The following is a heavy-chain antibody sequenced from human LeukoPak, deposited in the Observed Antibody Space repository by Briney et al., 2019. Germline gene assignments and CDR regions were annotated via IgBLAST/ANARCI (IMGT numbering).Heavy chain of an antibody. D-gene: IGHD2-21*02. Sequence: AASVKVSCKASGYTFTSYGISWVRQAPGQGLAWMGWISAYNGNTNYAQKLQGRVTMTTDTSTSTAYMELRSLRSDDTAVYYCARDQSGDHSSYFDYWGQGTLVTVSS. CDR2: ISAYNGNT. V-gene: IGHV1-18*01. CDR1: GYTFTSYG. CDR3: ARDQSGDHSSYFDY. J-gene: IGHJ4*02.